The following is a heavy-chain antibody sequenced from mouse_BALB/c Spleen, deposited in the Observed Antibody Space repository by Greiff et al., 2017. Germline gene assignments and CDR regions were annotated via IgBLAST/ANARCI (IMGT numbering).Heavy chain of an antibody. V-gene: IGHV14-3*02. CDR1: GFNIKDTY. CDR3: AGGDVLDY. CDR2: IDPANGNT. Sequence: VQLQQSGAELVKPGASVKLSCTASGFNIKDTYMHWVKQRPEQGLEWIGRIDPANGNTKYDPKFQGKATITADTSSNTAYLQLSSLTSEDTAVYYGAGGDVLDYGGKGTTLTVSS. J-gene: IGHJ2*01.